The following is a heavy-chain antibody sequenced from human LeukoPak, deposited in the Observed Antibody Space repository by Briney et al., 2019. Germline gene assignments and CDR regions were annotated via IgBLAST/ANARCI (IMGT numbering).Heavy chain of an antibody. Sequence: GGSLRLSCAASGFTFSSYEMNWVRQAPGKGLEWVSYISSSGSTIYYADSVKGRFTISRDNAKNSLYLQMNSLRAEDTAVYYCAREGERETLYWGQGTLVTVSS. V-gene: IGHV3-48*03. D-gene: IGHD1-26*01. J-gene: IGHJ4*02. CDR1: GFTFSSYE. CDR2: ISSSGSTI. CDR3: AREGERETLY.